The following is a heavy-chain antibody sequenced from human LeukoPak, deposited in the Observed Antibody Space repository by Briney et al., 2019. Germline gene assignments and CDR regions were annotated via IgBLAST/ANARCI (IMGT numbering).Heavy chain of an antibody. CDR2: IRSKANSYAT. V-gene: IGHV3-73*01. Sequence: GGSLRLSCAASGFTFSGSAMHWVRQASGKGLEWVGRIRSKANSYATAYAASVKGRITISRDDSKNTAYLQMNSLETEDTAVYYCTRLGYPDYWGEGTLVTVSS. CDR3: TRLGYPDY. CDR1: GFTFSGSA. J-gene: IGHJ4*02. D-gene: IGHD1-1*01.